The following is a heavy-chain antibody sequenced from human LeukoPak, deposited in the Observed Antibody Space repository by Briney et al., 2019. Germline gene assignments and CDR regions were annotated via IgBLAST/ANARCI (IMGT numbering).Heavy chain of an antibody. CDR2: ISGSGGST. D-gene: IGHD3-22*01. CDR1: GFTFSSYA. CDR3: VKDEEGPSTTYYYDSSGYYLMGYFQH. J-gene: IGHJ1*01. V-gene: IGHV3-23*01. Sequence: GGSLRLSCAASGFTFSSYAMSWVRQAPGKGLEWVSAISGSGGSTYYADSVKGRFTISRDNSKNTLYLQMNSLRAEDTAVYYCVKDEEGPSTTYYYDSSGYYLMGYFQHWGQGTLVTVSS.